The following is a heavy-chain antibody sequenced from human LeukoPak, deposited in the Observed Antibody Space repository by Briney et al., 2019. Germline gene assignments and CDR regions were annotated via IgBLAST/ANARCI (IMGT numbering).Heavy chain of an antibody. CDR3: ARDDGFLEWLLYDY. CDR1: GYTFTSYY. Sequence: GASVKVSFKASGYTFTSYYMHWVRQAPGQGLEWMGIINPSGGSTSYAQKFQGRVTMTTDTSTSTAYMELRSLRSDDTAVYYCARDDGFLEWLLYDYWGQGTLVTVSS. J-gene: IGHJ4*02. D-gene: IGHD3-3*01. V-gene: IGHV1-46*01. CDR2: INPSGGST.